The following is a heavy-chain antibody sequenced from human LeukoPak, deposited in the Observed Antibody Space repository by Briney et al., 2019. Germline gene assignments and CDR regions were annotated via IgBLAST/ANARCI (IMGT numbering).Heavy chain of an antibody. CDR2: IHYDGRNI. D-gene: IGHD6-13*01. Sequence: PGGSLRLSCAASGFTFSSYGIHWVRQAPGKGLEWVAFIHYDGRNIYYADSVKGRFTISRDNSKNTLYLQMNSLRAEDTAVYYCARGSSSWYFDYWGQGTLVTVSS. CDR1: GFTFSSYG. V-gene: IGHV3-30*02. CDR3: ARGSSSWYFDY. J-gene: IGHJ4*02.